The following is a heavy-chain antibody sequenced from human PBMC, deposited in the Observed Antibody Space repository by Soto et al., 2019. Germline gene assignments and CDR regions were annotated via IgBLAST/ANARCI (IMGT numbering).Heavy chain of an antibody. CDR1: DFSLSPYW. V-gene: IGHV3-74*03. CDR2: LSSDGFGA. D-gene: IGHD3-16*01. J-gene: IGHJ4*02. Sequence: GGSLRLSCAASDFSLSPYWIHWVRQVPGRGLEWVARLSSDGFGAAYADSVKGRFFISRDIARNTLSLQMNSLRADDTAVYYCARDLGGPDYWGRGTSVTVSS. CDR3: ARDLGGPDY.